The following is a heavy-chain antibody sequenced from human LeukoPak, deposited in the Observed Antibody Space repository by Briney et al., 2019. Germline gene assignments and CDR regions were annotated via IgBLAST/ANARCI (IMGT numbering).Heavy chain of an antibody. V-gene: IGHV3-7*03. CDR2: IKQDGSQK. CDR3: AGAGLDY. Sequence: GGSLRLSCAASGPTFSSYWMSWVRQAPGKGLEWVANIKQDGSQKYYVDSVKGRFTISRDNAKNSLYLQMNSLSAEDTAVYYCAGAGLDYWGQGTLVTVSS. J-gene: IGHJ4*02. CDR1: GPTFSSYW.